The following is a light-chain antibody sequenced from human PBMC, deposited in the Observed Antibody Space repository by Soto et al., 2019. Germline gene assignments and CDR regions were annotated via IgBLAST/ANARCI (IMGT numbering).Light chain of an antibody. CDR3: QQYSHLVT. V-gene: IGKV1-5*01. CDR2: DAS. Sequence: IQMTQSLSTLSAPVGDRVTITCQASQTISTLLAWFQHKPGKAPNLLIYDASNLESGVPSRFSGSGSGTEFTLTISSLQSDDSATYFCQQYSHLVTFGQGTKLEIK. CDR1: QTISTL. J-gene: IGKJ2*01.